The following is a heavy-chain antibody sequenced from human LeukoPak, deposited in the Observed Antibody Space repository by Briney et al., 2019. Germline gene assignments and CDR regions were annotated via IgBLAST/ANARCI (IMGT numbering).Heavy chain of an antibody. CDR3: ARGWAAIPD. CDR2: ISSSSSYI. Sequence: GGSLRLSCAASGFTFSSYSMNWVRQAPGKGLEWVSSISSSSSYIYYADSVKGRFIISRDNAKNSLFLQMSSLRDEDTALYYCARGWAAIPDWGQGTLVTVSS. D-gene: IGHD2-21*02. V-gene: IGHV3-21*01. J-gene: IGHJ4*02. CDR1: GFTFSSYS.